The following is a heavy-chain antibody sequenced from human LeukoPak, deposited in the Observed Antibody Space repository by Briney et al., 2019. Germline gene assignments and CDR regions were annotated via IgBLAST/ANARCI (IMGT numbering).Heavy chain of an antibody. V-gene: IGHV4-34*01. J-gene: IGHJ5*02. CDR1: GGSFSGYY. D-gene: IGHD6-6*01. CDR2: INHSGST. CDR3: ARGLSEQLATPP. Sequence: SETLSLTCAVYGGSFSGYYWSWIRQPPGKGLEWIGEINHSGSTSYNPSLKSRVTISVDTSKNQFSLKLSSVTAADTAVYYCARGLSEQLATPPWGQGTLVTVSS.